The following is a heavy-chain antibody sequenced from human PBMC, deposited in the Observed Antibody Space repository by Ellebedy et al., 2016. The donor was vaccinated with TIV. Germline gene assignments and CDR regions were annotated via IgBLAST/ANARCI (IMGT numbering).Heavy chain of an antibody. CDR1: GGTFNNYY. J-gene: IGHJ4*02. CDR3: ARVPGGRYPFDY. Sequence: AASVKVSCKASGGTFNNYYVSWVRQAPGQGLEWVGGIIPVFASANYAQRFQGRVTITADESTTTAYLELTSLKSEDTAVYYCARVPGGRYPFDYWGQGTLVTVSS. D-gene: IGHD1-26*01. V-gene: IGHV1-69*13. CDR2: IIPVFASA.